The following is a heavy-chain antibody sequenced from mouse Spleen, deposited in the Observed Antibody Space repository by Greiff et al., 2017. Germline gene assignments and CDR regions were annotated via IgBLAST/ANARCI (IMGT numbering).Heavy chain of an antibody. J-gene: IGHJ4*01. CDR1: GFTFSDYG. CDR2: ISSGSSTI. D-gene: IGHD3-1*01. V-gene: IGHV5-17*01. CDR3: ARGLGLYYAMDY. Sequence: EVMLVESGGGLVKPGGSLKLSCAASGFTFSDYGMHWVRQAPEKGLEWVAYISSGSSTIYYADTVKGRFTISRDNAKNTLFLQMTSLRSEDTAMYYCARGLGLYYAMDYWGQGTSVTVSS.